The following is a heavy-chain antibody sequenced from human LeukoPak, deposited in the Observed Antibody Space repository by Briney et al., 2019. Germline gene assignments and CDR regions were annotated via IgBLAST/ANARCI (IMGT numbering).Heavy chain of an antibody. D-gene: IGHD2-2*01. CDR2: IYHSGST. J-gene: IGHJ5*02. Sequence: SETLSLTCAVSGGSISSSNWWSWVRQPPGKGLEWIGEIYHSGSTNYNPSLKSRVTISVDTSKNQFSLKLSSVTAADTAVYYCAVVPATAVGSWFDPWGQGTLVTVSS. CDR3: AVVPATAVGSWFDP. V-gene: IGHV4-4*02. CDR1: GGSISSSNW.